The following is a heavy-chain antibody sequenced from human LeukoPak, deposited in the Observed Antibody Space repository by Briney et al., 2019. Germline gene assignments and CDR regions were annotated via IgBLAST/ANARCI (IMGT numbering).Heavy chain of an antibody. CDR2: ISPSGNYI. D-gene: IGHD2-2*01. Sequence: GGSLRLSCAASGFTFSSHSMNWVRQAPGEGLEWVSSISPSGNYIYYADSVEGRFTISRDNAKNSLYLQMNSLRAEDTAVYYCARDLSSSISCYSYWGQGTLVTVSS. CDR1: GFTFSSHS. J-gene: IGHJ4*02. CDR3: ARDLSSSISCYSY. V-gene: IGHV3-21*01.